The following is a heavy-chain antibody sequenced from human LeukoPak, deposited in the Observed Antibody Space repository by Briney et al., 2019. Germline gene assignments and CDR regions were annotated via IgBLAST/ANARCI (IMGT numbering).Heavy chain of an antibody. CDR3: ARGARAGYNLEPFDY. D-gene: IGHD5-24*01. Sequence: PSGTLSLTCTVSGGSISSYYWSWIRQPPGKGLEWIGYINYSGSTNYNPSLKSRVTISVDTSKNQFSLKLSSVTAADTAVYYCARGARAGYNLEPFDYWGQGTLVTVSS. J-gene: IGHJ4*02. V-gene: IGHV4-59*08. CDR2: INYSGST. CDR1: GGSISSYY.